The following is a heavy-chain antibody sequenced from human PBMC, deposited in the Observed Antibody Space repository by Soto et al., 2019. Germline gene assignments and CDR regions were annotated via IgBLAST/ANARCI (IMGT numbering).Heavy chain of an antibody. V-gene: IGHV1-69*01. CDR3: ARDPRRPGRGAFDI. D-gene: IGHD3-10*01. CDR2: IIPIFGTA. Sequence: QVQLVQSGAEVKKPGSSVKVSCKASGGTFSSYAISWVRQAPGQGLEWMGGIIPIFGTANYAQKFQGRVTITADESTSTACMALSSLGTEATAVYYWARDPRRPGRGAFDIWGRGTMVTVSS. J-gene: IGHJ3*02. CDR1: GGTFSSYA.